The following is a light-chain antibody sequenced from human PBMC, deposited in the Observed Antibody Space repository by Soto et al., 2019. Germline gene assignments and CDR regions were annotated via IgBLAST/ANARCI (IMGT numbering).Light chain of an antibody. V-gene: IGKV1-39*01. CDR1: QSISTY. Sequence: DIQLTQSPSPLSASVGDRVAITCLASQSISTYLNWYQQKPGKAPKVLIYAASNLQSGVPPRFSGSGSGTDFTLTISSLQPEDVATYFCQQSYRTPITFGQRTRLGIK. J-gene: IGKJ5*01. CDR2: AAS. CDR3: QQSYRTPIT.